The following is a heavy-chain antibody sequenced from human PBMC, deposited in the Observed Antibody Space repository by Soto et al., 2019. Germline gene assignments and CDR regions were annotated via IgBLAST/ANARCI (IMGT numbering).Heavy chain of an antibody. D-gene: IGHD1-26*01. V-gene: IGHV4-4*02. CDR1: GGSITSENW. J-gene: IGHJ4*02. Sequence: QVQLQESGPGLVKPSGTLSLTCAVSGGSITSENWWSWVRQPPGMGLEWIGEIFHDGITNFNPSLQSRVTISLNKSKNPFSLKLSSVTAADTAVYYCAETNGSYGSHIDYWGQGTLVTVSS. CDR2: IFHDGIT. CDR3: AETNGSYGSHIDY.